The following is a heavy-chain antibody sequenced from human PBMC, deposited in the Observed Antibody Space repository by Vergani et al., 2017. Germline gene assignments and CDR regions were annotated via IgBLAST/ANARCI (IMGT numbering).Heavy chain of an antibody. CDR1: GYSFTSYW. V-gene: IGHV5-51*03. D-gene: IGHD2-2*01. Sequence: EVQLVQSGAEVKKPGESLKISCKGSGYSFTSYWIGWVRQMPWKGLEWMGIIYPGDSDTRYSPSFQGQVTISADKSISTAYLQWSSLKASDTAMYYCARRYCXSTSCYGSTRWFDPWGQGTLVTVSS. CDR3: ARRYCXSTSCYGSTRWFDP. J-gene: IGHJ5*02. CDR2: IYPGDSDT.